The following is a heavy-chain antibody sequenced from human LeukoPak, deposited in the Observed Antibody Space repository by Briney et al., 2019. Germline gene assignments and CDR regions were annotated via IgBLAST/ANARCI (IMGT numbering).Heavy chain of an antibody. CDR2: ISSSSSYI. Sequence: PGGSLRLSCAASGFTFSSYSMNWVRQAPGKGLEWVSSISSSSSYIYYADSVKGRFTISRDNAKNSLYLQMNSLRAEDTAVYYCARDTHRELKIGDSSGWPYFDYWGQGTLVTVSS. V-gene: IGHV3-21*01. J-gene: IGHJ4*02. CDR1: GFTFSSYS. D-gene: IGHD6-19*01. CDR3: ARDTHRELKIGDSSGWPYFDY.